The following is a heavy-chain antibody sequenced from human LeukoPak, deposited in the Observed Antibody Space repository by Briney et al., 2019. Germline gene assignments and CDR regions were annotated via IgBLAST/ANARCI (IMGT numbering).Heavy chain of an antibody. J-gene: IGHJ5*02. D-gene: IGHD4-23*01. Sequence: SVKVSCKASGGTFSNYAISWVRQAPGQGLEWMGGIIPIFGTANYAQKFRGRVTITADKSTRTAYMELSSLRSEDTAVYYCARDNSVEDTAWWFDPWGQGTLVTVSS. CDR2: IIPIFGTA. CDR1: GGTFSNYA. CDR3: ARDNSVEDTAWWFDP. V-gene: IGHV1-69*06.